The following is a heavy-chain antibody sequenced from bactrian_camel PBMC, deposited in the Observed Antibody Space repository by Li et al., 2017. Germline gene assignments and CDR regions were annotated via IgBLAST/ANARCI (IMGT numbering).Heavy chain of an antibody. CDR1: GYIDSNYC. D-gene: IGHD3*01. Sequence: HVQLVESGGGSVQAGGSLRLSCTAPGYIDSNYCMGWFRQIPDKEREGVAGIESDGSTNYADSVKGRFTISRDSDKNILYLQMDSLKSEDSATYYCAAARRGSHLCGTANDIFDYWGQGTQVTVS. CDR3: AAARRGSHLCGTANDIFDY. V-gene: IGHV3S53*01. J-gene: IGHJ4*01. CDR2: IESDGST.